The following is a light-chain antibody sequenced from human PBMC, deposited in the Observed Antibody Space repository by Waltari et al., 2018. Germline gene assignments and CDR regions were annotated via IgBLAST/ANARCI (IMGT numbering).Light chain of an antibody. V-gene: IGLV3-1*01. J-gene: IGLJ2*01. Sequence: SYEVTQPPSVSVSPGQTASITCSGAKLGDKNVCWYQQKPGQSPVLVIHADSKRPSGIPERISGSNSGNTATLTISGTQAMDEADYYCQAWGSNIGVFGGGTKLTVL. CDR3: QAWGSNIGV. CDR1: KLGDKN. CDR2: ADS.